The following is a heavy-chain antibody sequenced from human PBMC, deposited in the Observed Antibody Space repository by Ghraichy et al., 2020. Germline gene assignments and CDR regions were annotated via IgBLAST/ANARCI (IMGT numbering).Heavy chain of an antibody. CDR1: GFTFSSYW. J-gene: IGHJ4*02. V-gene: IGHV3-7*01. Sequence: GESLNISCAASGFTFSSYWMSWVRQAPGKGLEWVANIKQDGSEKYYVDSVKGRFTISRDNAKNSLYLQMNSLRAEDTAVYYCAREGGYYGSWSFPYWGQGTLVTFSS. CDR2: IKQDGSEK. CDR3: AREGGYYGSWSFPY. D-gene: IGHD3-10*01.